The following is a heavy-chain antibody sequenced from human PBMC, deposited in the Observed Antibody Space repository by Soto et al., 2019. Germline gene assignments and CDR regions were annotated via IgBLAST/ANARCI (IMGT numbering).Heavy chain of an antibody. Sequence: SETLSLTCAVSGYSISSGYYWGWIRQPPGKGLEWIGSIHHSGSTYNNASLKSRVTISVDTSKNQFSLKLSSVTDADTAVYYCASGIDFYYATDVWGRGTTVTVSS. V-gene: IGHV4-38-2*01. J-gene: IGHJ6*01. CDR3: ASGIDFYYATDV. CDR1: GYSISSGYY. CDR2: IHHSGST.